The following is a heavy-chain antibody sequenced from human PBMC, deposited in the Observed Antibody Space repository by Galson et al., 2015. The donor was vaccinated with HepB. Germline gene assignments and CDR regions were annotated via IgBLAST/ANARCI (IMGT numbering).Heavy chain of an antibody. Sequence: SLRLSCAASGFTFSSYAMHWVRQAPGKGLEWVAVISYDGSNKYYADSVKGRFTISRDNSKNTLYLQMNSLRAEDTAVYYCARGRRVVVTAILDYWGQGTLVTVSS. J-gene: IGHJ4*02. V-gene: IGHV3-30*04. CDR1: GFTFSSYA. CDR2: ISYDGSNK. CDR3: ARGRRVVVTAILDY. D-gene: IGHD2-21*02.